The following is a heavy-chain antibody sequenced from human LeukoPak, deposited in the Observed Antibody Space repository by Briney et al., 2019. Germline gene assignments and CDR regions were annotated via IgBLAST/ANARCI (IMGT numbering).Heavy chain of an antibody. V-gene: IGHV3-66*01. CDR1: GFTVSSSF. CDR3: ARASQWLAFDC. Sequence: GGSLRLSCAASGFTVSSSFMSWVRQAPGKGLEWVSTFYNTDDTKYPDSVRGRFTISRDSSTNTLYLQMNSLRAEDTAVYFCARASQWLAFDCWGQGTLVTVSS. CDR2: FYNTDDT. J-gene: IGHJ4*02. D-gene: IGHD6-19*01.